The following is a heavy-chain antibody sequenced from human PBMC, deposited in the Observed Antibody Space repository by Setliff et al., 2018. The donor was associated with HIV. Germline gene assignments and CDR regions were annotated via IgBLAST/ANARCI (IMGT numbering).Heavy chain of an antibody. Sequence: PGESLTISCKGSGYSFSIYWIGWVRQMPGKGLEWMGIIYPGDSDTRYSPSFQGQVTISADKSISTAYLQWSSLKASDTAMYYCARQRDYDILTGRNDAFDIWGQGTMVTVSS. CDR2: IYPGDSDT. CDR1: GYSFSIYW. CDR3: ARQRDYDILTGRNDAFDI. D-gene: IGHD3-9*01. V-gene: IGHV5-51*01. J-gene: IGHJ3*02.